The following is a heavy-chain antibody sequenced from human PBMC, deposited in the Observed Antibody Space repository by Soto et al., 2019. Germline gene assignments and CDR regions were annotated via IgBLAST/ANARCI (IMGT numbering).Heavy chain of an antibody. CDR3: ARQIYDSDTGPNFQYYFDS. CDR2: IFPGDSQT. V-gene: IGHV5-51*01. D-gene: IGHD3-22*01. J-gene: IGHJ4*02. CDR1: GYTFTNYW. Sequence: GESLKISCKAIGYTFTNYWIGWVRQTPGKGLEWMGIIFPGDSQTYYSPSFRGHVTISATKSITTVFLQWSSLRASDTAMYYCARQIYDSDTGPNFQYYFDSWGQGTPVTVSS.